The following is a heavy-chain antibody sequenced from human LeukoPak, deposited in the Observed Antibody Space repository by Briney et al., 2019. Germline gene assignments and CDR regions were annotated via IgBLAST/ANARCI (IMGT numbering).Heavy chain of an antibody. CDR3: ARPYTSSPGDYGMDV. Sequence: GGSLRLSCADSGFSFSSYSMNWARQAPGKGLEWVSSISSTSTYIYYADSVKGRFTISRDNSKNSLYLQMNSLRAEDTAVYYCARPYTSSPGDYGMDVWGKGTTDTVSS. CDR2: ISSTSTYI. V-gene: IGHV3-21*01. D-gene: IGHD6-13*01. CDR1: GFSFSSYS. J-gene: IGHJ6*04.